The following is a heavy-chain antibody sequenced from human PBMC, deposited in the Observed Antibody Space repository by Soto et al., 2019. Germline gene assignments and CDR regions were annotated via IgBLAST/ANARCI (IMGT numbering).Heavy chain of an antibody. J-gene: IGHJ4*02. D-gene: IGHD3-22*01. Sequence: SETLSLTCTVSGGSISSGGYCWSWIRQHPGKGLEWIGYIYYSGSTYYNPSLKSRVTISVDTSKNQFSLKLSSVTAADTAVYYCARNGDSSGYYYDPFDYWGQGTLVTVSS. V-gene: IGHV4-31*03. CDR3: ARNGDSSGYYYDPFDY. CDR2: IYYSGST. CDR1: GGSISSGGYC.